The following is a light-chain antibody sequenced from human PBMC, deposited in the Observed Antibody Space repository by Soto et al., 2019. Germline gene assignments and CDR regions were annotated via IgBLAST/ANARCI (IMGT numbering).Light chain of an antibody. J-gene: IGKJ4*01. CDR2: KAS. V-gene: IGKV1-5*03. CDR1: QSISSW. Sequence: DIPMTQSPSTLSASVGDRVTITCRASQSISSWLAWYQQKPGKAPNLLIYKASSLESGVPSRFSGSGSGTEFTLTISSLQPDDFATYYCQQYNNYITFGGGTKVEIK. CDR3: QQYNNYIT.